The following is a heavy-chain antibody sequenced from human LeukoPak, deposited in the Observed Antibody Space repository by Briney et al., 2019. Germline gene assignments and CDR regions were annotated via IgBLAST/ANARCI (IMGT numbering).Heavy chain of an antibody. D-gene: IGHD2-15*01. CDR2: INPNSGGT. Sequence: ASVKVSCKASGYTFTGYYMHWVRQAPGQGLVWMGWINPNSGGTNYAQKFQGRVTMTRDTSISTAYMELSRLRSEDTAVYYCASATLRCSGGSCYEMDVWGKGTTVTVSS. J-gene: IGHJ6*04. CDR1: GYTFTGYY. CDR3: ASATLRCSGGSCYEMDV. V-gene: IGHV1-2*02.